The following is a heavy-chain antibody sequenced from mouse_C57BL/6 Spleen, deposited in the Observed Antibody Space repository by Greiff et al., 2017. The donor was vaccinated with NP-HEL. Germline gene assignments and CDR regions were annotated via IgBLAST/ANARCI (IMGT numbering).Heavy chain of an antibody. D-gene: IGHD1-1*01. J-gene: IGHJ4*01. CDR1: GYTFTSYW. CDR3: ARITTVVDSTMDY. Sequence: VQLQQPGAELVKPGASVKLSCKASGYTFTSYWMHWVKQRPGRGLEWIGRIDPNSGSTKYNEKFKGKATLTADKSSSTAYMQLNSLTSEDSAVYFCARITTVVDSTMDYWGQGTSVTVSS. V-gene: IGHV1-62-3*01. CDR2: IDPNSGST.